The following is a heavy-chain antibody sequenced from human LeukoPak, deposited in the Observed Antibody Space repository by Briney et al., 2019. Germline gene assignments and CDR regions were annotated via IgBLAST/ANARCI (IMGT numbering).Heavy chain of an antibody. CDR2: ITSNGGST. CDR3: ARAKMTTAGGVFDY. CDR1: GFTVSNNY. D-gene: IGHD6-13*01. J-gene: IGHJ4*02. V-gene: IGHV3-64*02. Sequence: GGSLRLSCAASGFTVSNNYMIWVRQAPGKGLEYVSAITSNGGSTYYADSVKGRFIISRDNSKNTLYLQMGSLRAEDMAVYYCARAKMTTAGGVFDYWGQGTLVTVSS.